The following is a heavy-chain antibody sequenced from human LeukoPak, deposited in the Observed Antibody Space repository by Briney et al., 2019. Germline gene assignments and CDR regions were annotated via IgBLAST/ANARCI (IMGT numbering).Heavy chain of an antibody. D-gene: IGHD3-9*01. CDR2: ISAYNGDT. V-gene: IGHV1-18*01. Sequence: SVKVSCKASGYTFTSYGISWVRQAPGHGLEWMGWISAYNGDTKHAQKFLGRVTMTTETSTSTAYMELRSLRSDDTAVYYCARLAAGSPFYFEIWGQGTLVTVSS. J-gene: IGHJ4*02. CDR1: GYTFTSYG. CDR3: ARLAAGSPFYFEI.